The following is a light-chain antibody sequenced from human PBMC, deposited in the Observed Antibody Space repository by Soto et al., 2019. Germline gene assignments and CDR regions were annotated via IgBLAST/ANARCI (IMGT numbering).Light chain of an antibody. CDR1: QSVSIL. J-gene: IGKJ2*01. V-gene: IGKV3-20*01. CDR2: GIS. CDR3: QQYSSLPHT. Sequence: EMVMTQSPATLSVSPWERATLSCRASQSVSILLAWYQQRPGQAPRLLIYGISNRATGIPDRFSGSGSGTDFTLTISRLEPEDFVVYYCQQYSSLPHTLGQGTKVDIK.